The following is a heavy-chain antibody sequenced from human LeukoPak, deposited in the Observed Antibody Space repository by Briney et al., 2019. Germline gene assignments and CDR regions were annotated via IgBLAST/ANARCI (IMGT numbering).Heavy chain of an antibody. CDR2: IFTSEST. J-gene: IGHJ4*02. CDR3: ARGSSGYSYGFDY. Sequence: SDTLSLTCIVSGGSPSINYWSCLPQPAGKGLEWIGHIFTSESTNYNPSLKSRVPMSIDTSKTQFSQKLSSVTAADRAVYYCARGSSGYSYGFDYWGQGTVVSVS. D-gene: IGHD5-18*01. V-gene: IGHV4-4*07. CDR1: GGSPSINY.